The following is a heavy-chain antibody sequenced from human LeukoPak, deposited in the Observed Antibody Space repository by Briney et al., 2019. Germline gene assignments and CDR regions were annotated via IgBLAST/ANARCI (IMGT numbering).Heavy chain of an antibody. V-gene: IGHV1-18*01. J-gene: IGHJ4*02. CDR3: ARGWELHD. Sequence: ASVKVSCKASAHTLTTYGISWVRQAPGHGLEWLGWINSKETQTNRAQKLQGRDTMTTDTSTSTAFLDLRSLRSDDTAVYFCARGWELHDWGQGTLVTVSS. D-gene: IGHD1-26*01. CDR1: AHTLTTYG. CDR2: INSKETQT.